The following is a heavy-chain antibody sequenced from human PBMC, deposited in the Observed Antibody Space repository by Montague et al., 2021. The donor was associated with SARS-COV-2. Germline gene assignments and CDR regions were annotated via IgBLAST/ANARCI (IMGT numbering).Heavy chain of an antibody. V-gene: IGHV6-1*01. CDR1: GDSVSNNRVA. Sequence: CAISGDSVSNNRVAWTWFRQSPSRGLEWLGRTYYRSNWYNDYATSVKGRITVNPDTSKNQFSLQLNSVTPDDTAVYYCARGHRADDMDVWGHGTAVTVSS. J-gene: IGHJ6*02. CDR2: TYYRSNWYN. CDR3: ARGHRADDMDV.